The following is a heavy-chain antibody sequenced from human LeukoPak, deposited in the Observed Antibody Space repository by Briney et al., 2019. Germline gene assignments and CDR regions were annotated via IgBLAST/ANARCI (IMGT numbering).Heavy chain of an antibody. CDR3: ARGRGQWLVEDWFDP. Sequence: PSETLSLTCTVSGGSISSSSYFWGWIRQPPGKGLEWIGSIYYSGSTYYNPSLKSRVTISVDTSKNQFSLKLSSVTAADTAVYYCARGRGQWLVEDWFDPWGQGTLVTVSS. J-gene: IGHJ5*02. D-gene: IGHD6-19*01. CDR2: IYYSGST. CDR1: GGSISSSSYF. V-gene: IGHV4-39*07.